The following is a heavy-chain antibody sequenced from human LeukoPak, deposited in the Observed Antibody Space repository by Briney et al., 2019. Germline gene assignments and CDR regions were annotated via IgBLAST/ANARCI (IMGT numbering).Heavy chain of an antibody. CDR1: GFTFSSYA. CDR3: AHMTTVTNFDY. CDR2: ISGSGGST. J-gene: IGHJ4*02. V-gene: IGHV3-23*01. Sequence: TGGSLRLSXAASGFTFSSYAMSWVRQAPGKGMEWVSDISGSGGSTYYADSVKGRFTISRDNSKNTLYLQMNSLRAEDTAVYYCAHMTTVTNFDYWGQGTLVTVSS. D-gene: IGHD4-11*01.